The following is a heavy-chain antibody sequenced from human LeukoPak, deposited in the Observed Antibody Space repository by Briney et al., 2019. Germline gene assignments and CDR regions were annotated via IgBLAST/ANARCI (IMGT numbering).Heavy chain of an antibody. CDR1: GYTFIGYY. J-gene: IGHJ3*02. CDR2: INPNSGGT. D-gene: IGHD3-10*01. V-gene: IGHV1-2*02. CDR3: ARSITMVRGTGFDI. Sequence: VASVKVSCKASGYTFIGYYMHWVRQAPGQGLEWMGWINPNSGGTNYAQKFQGRVTMTRDTSISTAYMELSRLRSDDTAVYYCARSITMVRGTGFDIWGQGTMVTVSS.